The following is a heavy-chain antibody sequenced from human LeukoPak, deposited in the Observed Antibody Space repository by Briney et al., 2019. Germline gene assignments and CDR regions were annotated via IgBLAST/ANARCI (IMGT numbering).Heavy chain of an antibody. CDR3: ARDFVGYCSGGSCYQKPGDY. V-gene: IGHV1-46*01. J-gene: IGHJ4*02. CDR2: INPSGGST. CDR1: GYTFTSYY. Sequence: ASVKVSCKASGYTFTSYYMHWVRQAPGQGLEWMGIINPSGGSTSYAQKFQGRVTMTRDMSTSTVYMELSSLRSEDTAVYYCARDFVGYCSGGSCYQKPGDYWGQGTLVTVSS. D-gene: IGHD2-15*01.